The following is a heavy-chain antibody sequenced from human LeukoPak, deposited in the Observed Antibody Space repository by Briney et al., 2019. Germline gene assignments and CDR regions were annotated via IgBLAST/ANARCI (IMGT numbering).Heavy chain of an antibody. CDR3: AREMRYQLLHGSGGMDV. CDR1: GYTFTSYY. CDR2: INPSGGST. J-gene: IGHJ6*02. Sequence: ASVKVSCKASGYTFTSYYMHWVRQAPGQGLEWMGIINPSGGSTSYAQKFQGRVTMTRDTSTSTVYMELSNLRSEDTAVYYCAREMRYQLLHGSGGMDVWGQGTTVTVSS. D-gene: IGHD2-2*01. V-gene: IGHV1-46*01.